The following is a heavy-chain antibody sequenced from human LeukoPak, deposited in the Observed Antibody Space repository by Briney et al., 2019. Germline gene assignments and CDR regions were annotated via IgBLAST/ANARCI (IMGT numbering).Heavy chain of an antibody. CDR2: IYSGGST. CDR1: GFTLDDYT. Sequence: PGGSLRLSCAASGFTLDDYTMHWVRQAPGKGLEWVSVIYSGGSTYYADSVKGRFTISRDNSKNTLYLQMNSLRAEDTAVYYCARGASGYYDYWGQGTLVTVSS. CDR3: ARGASGYYDY. D-gene: IGHD3-22*01. V-gene: IGHV3-53*01. J-gene: IGHJ4*02.